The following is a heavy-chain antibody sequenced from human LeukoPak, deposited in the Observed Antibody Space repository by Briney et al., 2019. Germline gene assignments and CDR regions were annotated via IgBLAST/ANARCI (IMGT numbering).Heavy chain of an antibody. Sequence: ASVKVSCMASGYSFTGYYMHWVRQDPGQGLEWMGWIIPNSGGTNYAQKFQGRVTMTRDTSISTAYMELSRLRSDDTAVYYCARVYYYDSSGYYLAGFDIWGQETMVTVSS. D-gene: IGHD3-22*01. J-gene: IGHJ3*02. CDR2: IIPNSGGT. V-gene: IGHV1-2*02. CDR1: GYSFTGYY. CDR3: ARVYYYDSSGYYLAGFDI.